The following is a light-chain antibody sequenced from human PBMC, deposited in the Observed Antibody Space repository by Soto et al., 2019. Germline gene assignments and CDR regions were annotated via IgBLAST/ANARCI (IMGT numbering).Light chain of an antibody. CDR3: SSYTSSSTLV. CDR1: SSDVGGYNN. J-gene: IGLJ1*01. CDR2: EVS. V-gene: IGLV2-14*01. Sequence: QSALTQPASVSGSPGQSITISCTGTSSDVGGYNNVSWYQQHPGKAPKRMIYEVSNGPSGVSNRFSGSKSGNTASLTISGLQAEDEADYDCSSYTSSSTLVFGPGTKVTVL.